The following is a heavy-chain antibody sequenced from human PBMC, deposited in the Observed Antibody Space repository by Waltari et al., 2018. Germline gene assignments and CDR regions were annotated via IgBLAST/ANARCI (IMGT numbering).Heavy chain of an antibody. J-gene: IGHJ4*02. CDR2: IIPILGIA. V-gene: IGHV1-69*04. Sequence: QVQLVQSGAEVKKPGSSVKVSCKASGGTFSSYAISWVRQAPGQGLEGMGGIIPILGIANYAQKFQGRVTITADESTSTAYMELSSLRSEDTAVYYCARSYTWFREFQCYFDYWGQGTLVTVSS. CDR3: ARSYTWFREFQCYFDY. D-gene: IGHD3-10*01. CDR1: GGTFSSYA.